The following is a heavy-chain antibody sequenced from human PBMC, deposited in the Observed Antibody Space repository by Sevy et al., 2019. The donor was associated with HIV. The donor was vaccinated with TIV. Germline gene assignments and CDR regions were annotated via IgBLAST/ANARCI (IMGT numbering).Heavy chain of an antibody. CDR2: ISVYNGNT. J-gene: IGHJ4*02. D-gene: IGHD3-9*01. CDR3: ARDRDPLRYFDSRDY. V-gene: IGHV1-18*01. CDR1: GYTFTSYG. Sequence: ASVKVSCKASGYTFTSYGISWVRQAPGQGLEWMGWISVYNGNTHFAQRLQDRITMTTDTSTTTAYMELRSLRSDDTAVYYCARDRDPLRYFDSRDYWGQGTLVTVSS.